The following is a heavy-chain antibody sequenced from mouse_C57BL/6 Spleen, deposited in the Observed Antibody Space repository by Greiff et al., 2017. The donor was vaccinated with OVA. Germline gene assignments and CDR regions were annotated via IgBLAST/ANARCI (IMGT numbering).Heavy chain of an antibody. D-gene: IGHD1-1*01. CDR2: ISSGGSYT. Sequence: EVMLVESGGDLVKPGGSLKLSCAASGFTFSSYGMSWVRQTPDKRLEWVATISSGGSYTYYPDSVKGRFTISRDNAKNTLYLQMSSLKSEDTAMYYCARQITTVVARNAMDYWGQGTSVTVSS. V-gene: IGHV5-6*01. J-gene: IGHJ4*01. CDR3: ARQITTVVARNAMDY. CDR1: GFTFSSYG.